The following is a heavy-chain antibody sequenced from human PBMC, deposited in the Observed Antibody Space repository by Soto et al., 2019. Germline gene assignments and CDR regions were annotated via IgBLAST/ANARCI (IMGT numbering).Heavy chain of an antibody. V-gene: IGHV3-53*01. D-gene: IGHD6-19*01. CDR3: ARGKSGWTPFDY. J-gene: IGHJ4*02. Sequence: GSLRLACSASGFTVSSNYMSWVRQAPGKGLEWVSVIYSGGSTYYADSVKGRFTISRDNSKNTLYLQMNSLRAEDTAVYYCARGKSGWTPFDYWGQGTLVTVYS. CDR2: IYSGGST. CDR1: GFTVSSNY.